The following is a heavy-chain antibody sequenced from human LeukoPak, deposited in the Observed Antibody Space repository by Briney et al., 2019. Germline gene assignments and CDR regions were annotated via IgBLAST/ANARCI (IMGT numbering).Heavy chain of an antibody. J-gene: IGHJ5*02. Sequence: GGSLRLSCAASGFTFNTYGMHWVRQAPGKGLEWVAFIQYDGSIKYYGDSVKGRFTISRDNSKNTLYLQMNSPRPEDTAVYYCTRDSGSVWYGAHLDPWGQGTLVTVSS. CDR1: GFTFNTYG. D-gene: IGHD6-19*01. CDR3: TRDSGSVWYGAHLDP. V-gene: IGHV3-30*02. CDR2: IQYDGSIK.